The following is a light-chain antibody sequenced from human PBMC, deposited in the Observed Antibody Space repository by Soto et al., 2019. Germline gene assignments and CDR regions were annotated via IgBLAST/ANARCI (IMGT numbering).Light chain of an antibody. CDR3: QQRSSWHLT. Sequence: VLTQSPATLSLSPGERATLSCGASQSVSSYLAWYQQKPGQAPRLLIYDSSNRATGIPARFSGSGSGTDFTLTISSLEPEDFAVYYCQQRSSWHLTFGGGTKVEIK. CDR1: QSVSSY. V-gene: IGKV3-11*01. J-gene: IGKJ4*01. CDR2: DSS.